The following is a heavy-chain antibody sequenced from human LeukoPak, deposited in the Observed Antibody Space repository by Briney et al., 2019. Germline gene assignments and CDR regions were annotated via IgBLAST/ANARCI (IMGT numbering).Heavy chain of an antibody. Sequence: PGGSLRLSCAASGFTFSSYAMSWVRQAPGKGLEWVSAISGSGGSTYYADSVKGRFTISRDNSKNTLYLQMNSLRAEDTAVYYCAKVVVPAAPFYYYYGMDVWGQGTTVTVSS. V-gene: IGHV3-23*01. J-gene: IGHJ6*02. D-gene: IGHD2-2*01. CDR3: AKVVVPAAPFYYYYGMDV. CDR1: GFTFSSYA. CDR2: ISGSGGST.